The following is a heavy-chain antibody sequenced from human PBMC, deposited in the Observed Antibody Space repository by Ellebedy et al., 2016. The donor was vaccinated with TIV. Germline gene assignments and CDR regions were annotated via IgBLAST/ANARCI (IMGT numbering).Heavy chain of an antibody. CDR1: GFTFSNYW. CDR3: VRDRIAVADNWFDP. J-gene: IGHJ5*02. CDR2: IDLDGSGT. Sequence: GGSLRLSCAASGFTFSNYWMHWVRQTPGQGLVWVSRIDLDGSGTSYADSVKGRFTMSRDNAKNTVYLQMNSLRDEDTAVYYCVRDRIAVADNWFDPWGQGTLVTVSS. D-gene: IGHD6-19*01. V-gene: IGHV3-74*01.